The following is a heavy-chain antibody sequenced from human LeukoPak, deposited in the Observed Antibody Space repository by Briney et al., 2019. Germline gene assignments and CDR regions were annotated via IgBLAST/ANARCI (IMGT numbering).Heavy chain of an antibody. J-gene: IGHJ4*02. D-gene: IGHD1-1*01. V-gene: IGHV4-39*01. CDR2: IYYNGSP. CDR3: ARLIRTGNDY. Sequence: PSETLSLTCTVSGGSISSSNYFWGWIRQPPGKGLEWIGSIYYNGSPYYNPSLKSRVTISVDTSKNQFSLKLSSVTAADTAVYYCARLIRTGNDYWGQGTLVTVSS. CDR1: GGSISSSNYF.